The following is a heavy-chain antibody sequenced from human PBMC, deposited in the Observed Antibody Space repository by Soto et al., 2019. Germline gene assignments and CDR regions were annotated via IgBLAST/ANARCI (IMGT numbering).Heavy chain of an antibody. D-gene: IGHD2-2*01. CDR1: GGTFSRYA. CDR3: ARGGYCSSTSCQNWFAP. J-gene: IGHJ5*02. Sequence: QVQLVQSGAEVKKPGSSVKVSCKASGGTFSRYAISWVRQAPGQGLAWMGGIIPIFGTVNYAQTFQGRVTITADKSTSTAYMELCSLRSEDTAVYYGARGGYCSSTSCQNWFAPWGQGTLVTVSS. V-gene: IGHV1-69*06. CDR2: IIPIFGTV.